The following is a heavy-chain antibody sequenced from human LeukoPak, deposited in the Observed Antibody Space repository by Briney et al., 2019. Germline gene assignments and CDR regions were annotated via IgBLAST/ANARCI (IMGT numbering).Heavy chain of an antibody. V-gene: IGHV4-39*01. Sequence: NPGGSLRLSCAASGFTFSSYAMSWVRQPPGKGLEWIGSIYYSGSTYYNPSLKSRVTISVDTSKNQFSLKLSSVTAADTAVYYCARISSGWYRVFDYWGQGTLVTVSS. CDR2: IYYSGST. CDR3: ARISSGWYRVFDY. CDR1: GFTFSSYA. J-gene: IGHJ4*02. D-gene: IGHD6-19*01.